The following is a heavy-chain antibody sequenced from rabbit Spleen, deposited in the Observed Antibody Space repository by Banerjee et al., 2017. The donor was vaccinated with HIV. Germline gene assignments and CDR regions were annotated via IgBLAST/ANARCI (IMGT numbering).Heavy chain of an antibody. CDR3: ARETDSGWGVVSFYFNL. Sequence: QEQLVESGGGLVQPEGSLTLTCRASGFSFSSGYYMCWVRQAPGKGLEWIGCIYAANSGDTYYASWAKGRFTISKTSSTTVTLQMTSLTAADTATYFCARETDSGWGVVSFYFNLWGPGTLVTVS. V-gene: IGHV1S45*01. CDR1: GFSFSSGYY. D-gene: IGHD4-1*01. J-gene: IGHJ4*01. CDR2: IYAANSGDT.